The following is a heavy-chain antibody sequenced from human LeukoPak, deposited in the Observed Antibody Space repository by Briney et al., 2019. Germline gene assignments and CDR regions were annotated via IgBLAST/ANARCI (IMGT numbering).Heavy chain of an antibody. V-gene: IGHV1-2*06. Sequence: ASVKVSCKASGYTFTSYLITWVRQAPGQGLEWMGRVNPNSGVTNSIQKFQGRVTMTRDTSISTAYMELSGLRSDDTAVYYCARQWLPNGYFDYWGQGTLVTVSS. CDR3: ARQWLPNGYFDY. D-gene: IGHD6-19*01. CDR1: GYTFTSYL. J-gene: IGHJ4*02. CDR2: VNPNSGVT.